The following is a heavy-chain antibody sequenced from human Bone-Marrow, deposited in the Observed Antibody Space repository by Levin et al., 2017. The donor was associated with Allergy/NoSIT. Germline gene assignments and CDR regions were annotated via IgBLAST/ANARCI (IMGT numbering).Heavy chain of an antibody. J-gene: IGHJ4*02. D-gene: IGHD2-15*01. Sequence: SCEASGFTFSDHAMHWVRQAPGKTLEWVGIIWSDEKTKYYADSVKGRFTISRDNSKNTVYLHMNSLGADDSATYFCARDWKSCSGDSCYPEDYFDLWGQGTLVTVSS. CDR1: GFTFSDHA. V-gene: IGHV3-33*01. CDR3: ARDWKSCSGDSCYPEDYFDL. CDR2: IWSDEKTK.